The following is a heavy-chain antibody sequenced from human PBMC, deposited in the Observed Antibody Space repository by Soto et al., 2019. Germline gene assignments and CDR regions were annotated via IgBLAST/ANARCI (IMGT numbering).Heavy chain of an antibody. J-gene: IGHJ4*02. CDR2: ISGSSDST. V-gene: IGHV3-23*01. CDR1: GFPFSSYA. Sequence: EVQLLESGGGLVQPGGSLRLSCAASGFPFSSYAMSWVRQAPGRGLEWVSAISGSSDSTYSSDSVKGRFTISRDNSKNTVYLQMNSLRAEDTAIYYCAREALGGLTAGRPVFLSEFDLWGQGTLVTVSS. D-gene: IGHD6-6*01. CDR3: AREALGGLTAGRPVFLSEFDL.